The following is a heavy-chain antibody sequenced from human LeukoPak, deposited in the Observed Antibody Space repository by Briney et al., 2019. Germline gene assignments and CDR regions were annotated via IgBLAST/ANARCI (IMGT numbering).Heavy chain of an antibody. V-gene: IGHV3-7*03. CDR1: GFTFGSYW. J-gene: IGHJ4*02. CDR2: IKQHGSEK. D-gene: IGHD4-11*01. Sequence: GGSLRLSCAASGFTFGSYWMSWVRQAPGKGLEWVANIKQHGSEKYYVDSVKGRFTISRDNAKNSLYLQMNSLRAEDTAVYYCAGGNYEDFWGQGTLVTVSS. CDR3: AGGNYEDF.